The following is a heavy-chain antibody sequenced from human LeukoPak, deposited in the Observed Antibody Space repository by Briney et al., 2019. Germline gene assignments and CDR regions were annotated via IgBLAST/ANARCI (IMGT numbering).Heavy chain of an antibody. V-gene: IGHV4-59*11. J-gene: IGHJ3*02. CDR1: GGSISSHY. CDR3: ARCSSSWYGIYDAFDI. D-gene: IGHD6-13*01. CDR2: IYYSGST. Sequence: SETLSLTCTVSGGSISSHYWSWIRQPPGKGLGWIGYIYYSGSTNYNPSLKSRVTISVDTSKNQFSLKLSSVAAADTAVYHCARCSSSWYGIYDAFDIWGQGTMVTVSS.